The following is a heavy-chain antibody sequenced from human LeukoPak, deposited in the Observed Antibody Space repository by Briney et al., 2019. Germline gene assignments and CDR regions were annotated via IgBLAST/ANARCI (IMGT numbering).Heavy chain of an antibody. CDR3: ARGGYVWGNYRLDYFDY. D-gene: IGHD3-16*02. Sequence: GGSLRLSCAASGFTFSTYEMNWVRQAPGKGLEWVAYISNSGSTIYYVDSVKGRFTISRDNAKNSLYLQMSSLGAEDTAVYYCARGGYVWGNYRLDYFDYWGQGTLVTVS. J-gene: IGHJ4*02. CDR1: GFTFSTYE. CDR2: ISNSGSTI. V-gene: IGHV3-48*03.